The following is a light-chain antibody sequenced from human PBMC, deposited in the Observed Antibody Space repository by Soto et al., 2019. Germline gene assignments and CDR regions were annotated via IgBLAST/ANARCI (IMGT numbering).Light chain of an antibody. V-gene: IGKV3-15*01. J-gene: IGKJ4*01. Sequence: EIVMTQSPATLSVSPGERATLSCRASQSVSSNLAWYRQKPGQAPRLLIYGASTRATGIPARFSGSGSGTEFALTISSLQSEDFAVYYCQQYIRWPLTFGGGTKVEIK. CDR1: QSVSSN. CDR3: QQYIRWPLT. CDR2: GAS.